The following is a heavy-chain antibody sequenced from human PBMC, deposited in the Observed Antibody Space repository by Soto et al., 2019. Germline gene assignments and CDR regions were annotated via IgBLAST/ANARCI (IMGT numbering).Heavy chain of an antibody. CDR2: INPNSGGT. J-gene: IGHJ5*02. CDR3: ARDQDCFDP. Sequence: ASVKVSCKASGYTFTGFYMHWVRKAPGQGLEWMGWINPNSGGTNYAQKFQGRITMTRDTSISTAYMELSRLTSDDTAVYYCARDQDCFDPWGQGTLVTVSS. CDR1: GYTFTGFY. V-gene: IGHV1-2*02.